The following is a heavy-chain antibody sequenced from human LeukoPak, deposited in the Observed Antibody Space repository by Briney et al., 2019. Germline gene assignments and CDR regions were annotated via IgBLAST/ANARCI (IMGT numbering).Heavy chain of an antibody. Sequence: GGSLRLSCVASGFTFSSYSFNWVRQAPGKGLEWVSYISVGGRIMSYADSVRGRFTISRDDAKNSIYLQMNSLRDEDTAVYYCARDQYGYDYWGQGTLVTVSS. CDR1: GFTFSSYS. V-gene: IGHV3-48*02. D-gene: IGHD5-18*01. J-gene: IGHJ4*02. CDR3: ARDQYGYDY. CDR2: ISVGGRIM.